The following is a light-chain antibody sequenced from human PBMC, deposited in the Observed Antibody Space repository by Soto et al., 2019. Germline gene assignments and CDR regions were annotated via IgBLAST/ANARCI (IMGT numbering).Light chain of an antibody. V-gene: IGLV2-14*01. CDR3: SSKRDSSTLFV. CDR2: EVT. Sequence: QSALTQPASVSGSPGQSITISRTGTSSDVGAYNYVSWYQHHPGKVPKLLIYEVTNRPSGVSDRFSGSKSGNTASLTISGLQAEDEADYYCSSKRDSSTLFVFGTGTKVTVL. CDR1: SSDVGAYNY. J-gene: IGLJ1*01.